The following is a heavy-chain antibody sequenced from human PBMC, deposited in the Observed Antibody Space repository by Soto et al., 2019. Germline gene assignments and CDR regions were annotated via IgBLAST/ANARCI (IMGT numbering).Heavy chain of an antibody. D-gene: IGHD3-16*01. CDR2: INQDGGEQ. J-gene: IGHJ4*02. CDR1: GFTFSNYW. V-gene: IGHV3-7*01. Sequence: GGSLRLSCVASGFTFSNYWMAWVRQAPGKGLDWVANINQDGGEQYYMDSVRGRFTISRDDAQNSLFLQMNSLRAEDTAVYYCVRIITFGGVATIFDYWGQGILVTVSS. CDR3: VRIITFGGVATIFDY.